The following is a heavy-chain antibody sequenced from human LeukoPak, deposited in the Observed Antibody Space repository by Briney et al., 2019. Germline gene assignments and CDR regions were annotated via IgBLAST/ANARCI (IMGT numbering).Heavy chain of an antibody. CDR3: ARRECSGGSCYSAGFDY. Sequence: GASVKVSCKASGYTFSGYYMQWVRQAPGQGLEWMGWINPNSGDTNYAQNFQGRVTMTSDTSITTAYMELSGLRSDDTAVYYCARRECSGGSCYSAGFDYWGQGTLVTVSS. J-gene: IGHJ4*02. V-gene: IGHV1-2*02. CDR2: INPNSGDT. CDR1: GYTFSGYY. D-gene: IGHD2-15*01.